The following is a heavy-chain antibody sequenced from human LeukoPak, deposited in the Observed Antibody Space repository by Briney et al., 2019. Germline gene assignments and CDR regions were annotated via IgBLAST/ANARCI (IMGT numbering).Heavy chain of an antibody. CDR1: GFTFSSYE. CDR2: ISSSGSTI. D-gene: IGHD3-22*01. V-gene: IGHV3-48*03. J-gene: IGHJ4*02. Sequence: GGSLRLSCAASGFTFSSYEMNWVRQAPGKGLEWVSYISSSGSTIYYADSVKGRFTISRDNAKNSLYLQMNSLRAEDTAVYYCARARYYYDSSLMGYWGQGTLVTVSS. CDR3: ARARYYYDSSLMGY.